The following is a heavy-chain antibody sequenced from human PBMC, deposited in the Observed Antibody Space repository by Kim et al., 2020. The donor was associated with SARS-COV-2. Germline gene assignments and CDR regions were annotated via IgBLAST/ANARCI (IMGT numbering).Heavy chain of an antibody. V-gene: IGHV1-69*13. CDR1: GGTFSSYA. CDR3: AIPIYGSGTWAVAFDI. CDR2: IIPIFGTS. Sequence: SVKVSCKASGGTFSSYAISWVRQAPGQGLEWMGGIIPIFGTSNYAQKFQGRVTITADESTNTAYMELSSLRSEDTAVYYCAIPIYGSGTWAVAFDIWGQGTMVTVSS. D-gene: IGHD3-10*01. J-gene: IGHJ3*02.